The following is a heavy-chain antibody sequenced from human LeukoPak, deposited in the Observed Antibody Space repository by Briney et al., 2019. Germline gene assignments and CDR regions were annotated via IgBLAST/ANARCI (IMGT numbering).Heavy chain of an antibody. Sequence: ASVKVSCKASGYTFTGYHMHWVRQAPGQGLEWMGGIIPIFGTANYAQKFQGRVTITADESTSTAYMELSSLRSEDTAVYYCARGETPTIFGVVITTYYYGMDAWGQGTTVTVSS. V-gene: IGHV1-69*13. CDR1: GYTFTGYH. CDR2: IIPIFGTA. J-gene: IGHJ6*02. CDR3: ARGETPTIFGVVITTYYYGMDA. D-gene: IGHD3-3*01.